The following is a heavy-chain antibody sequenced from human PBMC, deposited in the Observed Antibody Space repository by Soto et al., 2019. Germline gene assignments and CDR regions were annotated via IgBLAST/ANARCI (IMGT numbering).Heavy chain of an antibody. J-gene: IGHJ5*02. CDR2: IYTSGST. Sequence: PSETLSLTCTVSGGSISSYYWGWIRQPAGKGLEWIGRIYTSGSTNYNPSLKSRVTMSVDTSKNQFSLKLSSVTAADTAVYYCARDGSGSYYPNWFDPWGQGTLVTVSS. D-gene: IGHD3-10*01. V-gene: IGHV4-4*07. CDR1: GGSISSYY. CDR3: ARDGSGSYYPNWFDP.